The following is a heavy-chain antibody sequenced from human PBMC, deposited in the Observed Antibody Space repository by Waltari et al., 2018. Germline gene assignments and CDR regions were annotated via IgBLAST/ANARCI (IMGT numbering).Heavy chain of an antibody. CDR2: ITPIFGTA. D-gene: IGHD2-2*01. CDR1: GGTFSRYP. Sequence: QVQLVQSGAEVKKPGSSVTVSCKASGGTFSRYPISWVRQAPGQGREWMGGITPIFGTANYAQKFQGRVTITADESTSTAYMEVSSLRPDDAAVYYCVRGRSGIVVVPAAKTFYYMDVWGKGTTVTISS. J-gene: IGHJ6*03. V-gene: IGHV1-69*12. CDR3: VRGRSGIVVVPAAKTFYYMDV.